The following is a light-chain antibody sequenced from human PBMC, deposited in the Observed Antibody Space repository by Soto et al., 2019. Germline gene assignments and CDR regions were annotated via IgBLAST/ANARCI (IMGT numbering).Light chain of an antibody. J-gene: IGKJ4*01. CDR3: QQLKSYPLS. CDR1: QDISSY. Sequence: DIRLTQSPSFLSASVGDRVTITCRTSQDISSYLAWYQQKPGKAPQLLISAASTLQSGVPSRLSGSGSGTEFTLTISSMQPEDFATDYCQQLKSYPLSVGGGTKVEI. V-gene: IGKV1-9*01. CDR2: AAS.